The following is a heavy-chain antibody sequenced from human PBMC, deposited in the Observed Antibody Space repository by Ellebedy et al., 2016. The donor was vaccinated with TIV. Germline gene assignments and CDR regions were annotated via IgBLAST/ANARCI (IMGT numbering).Heavy chain of an antibody. D-gene: IGHD6-6*01. J-gene: IGHJ4*02. V-gene: IGHV1-3*01. Sequence: ASVKVSCKASGYTFTSYAMHWVRQAPGQRLEWMGWINAGNGNTKYSQKFQGRVTITRDTSASTAYMELSRLRSDDTAVYYCAAFPYISSSSAFWGQGSLVTVSS. CDR3: AAFPYISSSSAF. CDR2: INAGNGNT. CDR1: GYTFTSYA.